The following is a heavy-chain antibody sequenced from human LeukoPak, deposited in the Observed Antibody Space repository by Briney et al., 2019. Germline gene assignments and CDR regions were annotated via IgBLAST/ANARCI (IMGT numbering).Heavy chain of an antibody. V-gene: IGHV1-2*02. Sequence: ASVKVSCKASGYTFTGYYMHWVRQAPGQELEWMGWINPNSGGTNYAQKFQGRVTMTRDTSISTAYMELSRLRSDDTAVYYCATSVGSYHDAFDIWGQGTMVTVSS. D-gene: IGHD1-26*01. CDR1: GYTFTGYY. CDR2: INPNSGGT. CDR3: ATSVGSYHDAFDI. J-gene: IGHJ3*02.